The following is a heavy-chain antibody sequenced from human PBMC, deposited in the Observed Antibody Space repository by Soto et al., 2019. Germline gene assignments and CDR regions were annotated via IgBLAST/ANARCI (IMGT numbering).Heavy chain of an antibody. Sequence: SQALSLTCPISGDIVSSNSAAWNWIRQSPSRGLEWLGRTYYRSKWYNDYAVSVKSRITINPDTSKNQFSLQLNSVTPEDTAVYYCARGALIAVAGTRYYYYYGIDVWGQGPTVPVS. CDR1: GDIVSSNSAA. V-gene: IGHV6-1*01. CDR3: ARGALIAVAGTRYYYYYGIDV. D-gene: IGHD6-19*01. J-gene: IGHJ6*02. CDR2: TYYRSKWYN.